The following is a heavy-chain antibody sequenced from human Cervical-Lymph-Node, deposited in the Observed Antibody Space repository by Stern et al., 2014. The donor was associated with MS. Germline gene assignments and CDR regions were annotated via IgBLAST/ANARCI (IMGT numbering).Heavy chain of an antibody. Sequence: QMQLVQSGAVVKKPGSSVKVSCSTSGVTFSISSISWVRHAPGQGLEWMGGITSMFGTPNYARKFQGRVATTADESTSTAYMELSTLRSEDTATYFCTIDQGGIAAYWGQGTLVTVSS. J-gene: IGHJ4*02. V-gene: IGHV1-69*01. CDR1: GVTFSISS. CDR2: ITSMFGTP. CDR3: TIDQGGIAAY. D-gene: IGHD6-13*01.